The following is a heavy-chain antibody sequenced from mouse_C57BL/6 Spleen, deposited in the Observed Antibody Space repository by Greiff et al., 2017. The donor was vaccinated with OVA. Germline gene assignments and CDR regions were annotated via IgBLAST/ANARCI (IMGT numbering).Heavy chain of an antibody. CDR2: IYPSDSET. CDR1: GYTFTSYW. J-gene: IGHJ2*01. Sequence: VQLQQPGAELVRPGSSVKLSCKASGYTFTSYWMDWVKQRPGQGLEWIGNIYPSDSETHYNQKFKDKATLTVDKSSSTAYMQLSSLTSEDSAVYYCAREGNLAYFDYGGQGTTLTVSS. V-gene: IGHV1-61*01. CDR3: AREGNLAYFDY. D-gene: IGHD6-1*01.